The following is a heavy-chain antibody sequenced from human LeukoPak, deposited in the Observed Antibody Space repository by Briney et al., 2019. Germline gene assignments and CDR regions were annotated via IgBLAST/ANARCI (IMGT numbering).Heavy chain of an antibody. CDR1: GFTFSSCA. D-gene: IGHD2-8*01. V-gene: IGHV3-23*01. CDR2: ISPSGGST. Sequence: GGSLRLSCAAAGFTFSSCAMRWVRQAPGKGLEWVSGISPSGGSTYYADSVKGRFTISRDNSKNTLYLQMNGLRAEDTAVYYCAKVYAGYYNMDVWGQGTTVTVSS. J-gene: IGHJ6*02. CDR3: AKVYAGYYNMDV.